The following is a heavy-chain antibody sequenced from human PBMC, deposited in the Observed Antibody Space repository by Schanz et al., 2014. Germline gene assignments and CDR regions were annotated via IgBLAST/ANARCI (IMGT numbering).Heavy chain of an antibody. CDR3: ARGGYSSGWYDRDIAHFDY. CDR1: GGTFSSFG. J-gene: IGHJ4*02. CDR2: ISAYNGNT. Sequence: VQLEQSGAEVKKPGSSVKVSCKASGGTFSSFGINWVRQAPGQGLEWMGWISAYNGNTNYAQKLQGRVTMTTDTSTSTAYMELRSLRSDDTAVYYCARGGYSSGWYDRDIAHFDYWGQGTLXTVSS. V-gene: IGHV1-18*01. D-gene: IGHD6-19*01.